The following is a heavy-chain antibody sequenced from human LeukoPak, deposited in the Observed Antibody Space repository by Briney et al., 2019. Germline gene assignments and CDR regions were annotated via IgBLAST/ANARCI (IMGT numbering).Heavy chain of an antibody. V-gene: IGHV4-39*01. CDR1: GGSISSSSYY. CDR3: ARSHIVAVTGFAFDI. Sequence: PSETLSLTCTVSGGSISSSSYYWSWIRQPPGKGLEWIVSIYYSGSTYYNPSLKSRVTITVDTSKNQFSQKLSSVTAADTTVYYCARSHIVAVTGFAFDIWGQGTLVTVSS. D-gene: IGHD2-21*02. J-gene: IGHJ3*02. CDR2: IYYSGST.